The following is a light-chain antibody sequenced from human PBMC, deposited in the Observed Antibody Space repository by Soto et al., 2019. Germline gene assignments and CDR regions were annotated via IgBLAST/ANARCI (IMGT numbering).Light chain of an antibody. CDR2: DVS. CDR3: SSYTSSSTLGV. V-gene: IGLV2-14*01. CDR1: SSDVDGYNY. J-gene: IGLJ1*01. Sequence: QSVLTQPASVSGSPGQSITISCTGTSSDVDGYNYVSWYQQHPGKAPKLMIYDVSNRPSGVSNRFSGSKSGNTASLTISGLQAEDEADYYCSSYTSSSTLGVFGTGTKVTV.